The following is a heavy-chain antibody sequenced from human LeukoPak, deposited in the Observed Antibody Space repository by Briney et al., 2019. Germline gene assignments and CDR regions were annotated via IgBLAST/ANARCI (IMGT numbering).Heavy chain of an antibody. Sequence: PSETLSLTCTVYGDSVSTYHWNWIRQPPGKGLEWIGNIHYSGSTNFNASLKSRVTISRDPSKKQFSLNLRSVTAADTAAYYCASAGYWGQGILVTVSS. CDR3: ASAGY. V-gene: IGHV4-59*08. J-gene: IGHJ4*02. CDR2: IHYSGST. CDR1: GDSVSTYH.